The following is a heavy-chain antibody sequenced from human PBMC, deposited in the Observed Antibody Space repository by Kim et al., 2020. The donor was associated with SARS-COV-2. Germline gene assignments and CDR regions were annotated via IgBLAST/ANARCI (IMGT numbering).Heavy chain of an antibody. J-gene: IGHJ6*02. CDR1: GGTFSSYA. CDR2: IIPIFGTA. D-gene: IGHD2-2*02. Sequence: SVKVSCKASGGTFSSYAISWVRQAPGQGLEWMGGIIPIFGTANYAQKFQGRVTITADESTSTAYMELSSLRSEDTAVYYCARGTARYCSSTSCYSDYYYGMDVWGQGTTVTVSS. CDR3: ARGTARYCSSTSCYSDYYYGMDV. V-gene: IGHV1-69*13.